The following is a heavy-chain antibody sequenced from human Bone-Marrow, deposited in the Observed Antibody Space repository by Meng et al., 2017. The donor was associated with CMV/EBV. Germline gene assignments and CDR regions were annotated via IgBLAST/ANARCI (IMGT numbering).Heavy chain of an antibody. V-gene: IGHV4-39*07. CDR1: GGSISSSSYY. CDR3: ARMSISGMDV. D-gene: IGHD3-3*02. CDR2: IYYSGST. J-gene: IGHJ4*02. Sequence: SETRSLTCTVSGGSISSSSYYWGWIRQPPGKGLEWIGSIYYSGSTYYNPSLKSRVTISGDTSKNQFSLKLSSVTAADTAVYYCARMSISGMDVWGQATLDTVSS.